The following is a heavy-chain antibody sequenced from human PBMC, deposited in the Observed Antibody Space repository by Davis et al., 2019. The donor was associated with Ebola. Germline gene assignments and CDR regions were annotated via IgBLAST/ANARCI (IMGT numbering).Heavy chain of an antibody. Sequence: GGSLRLSCAASGFTFSSFSMNWVRQVPGKGLEWVSYISSSSSTIYYADSVKGRFTISRDNAKNSLYLQMNSLRDEDTAVYYCARDSEFHYYYYYGMDVWGQGTTVTVSS. D-gene: IGHD1-14*01. CDR2: ISSSSSTI. CDR3: ARDSEFHYYYYYGMDV. V-gene: IGHV3-48*02. CDR1: GFTFSSFS. J-gene: IGHJ6*02.